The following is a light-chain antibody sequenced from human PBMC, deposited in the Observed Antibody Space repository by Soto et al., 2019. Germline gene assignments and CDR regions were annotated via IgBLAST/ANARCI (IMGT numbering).Light chain of an antibody. CDR2: KAS. J-gene: IGKJ1*01. V-gene: IGKV1-5*03. CDR3: QQYNSYRT. CDR1: QSISSW. Sequence: DIQMTQSPSTLSASVGDRVTITCRASQSISSWLAWYQQKPGKAPKLLIYKASSLESGGPSRFSGSGSGTEFTLTISSLQPDDFATYYCQQYNSYRTFGQGTKVEIK.